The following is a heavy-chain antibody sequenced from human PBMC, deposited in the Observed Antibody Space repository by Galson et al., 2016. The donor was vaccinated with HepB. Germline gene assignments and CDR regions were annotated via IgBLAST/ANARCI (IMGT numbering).Heavy chain of an antibody. CDR1: GGTFSSFA. Sequence: SVKASCKASGGTFSSFAISWVRQAPGQGLEWMGGIIPRFGTPHYSQKFQGRVTITADETTSTGYMELSSLRSDDTAVYYCARGGPVDYGDKPDCFDYWGQRTVVTVSS. CDR2: IIPRFGTP. CDR3: ARGGPVDYGDKPDCFDY. V-gene: IGHV1-69*13. D-gene: IGHD4-17*01. J-gene: IGHJ4*02.